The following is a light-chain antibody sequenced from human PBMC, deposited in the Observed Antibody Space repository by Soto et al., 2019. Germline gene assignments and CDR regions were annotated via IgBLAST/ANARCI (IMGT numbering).Light chain of an antibody. V-gene: IGLV2-8*01. J-gene: IGLJ1*01. CDR2: EVS. Sequence: QSALTQPPSASGSPGQSVTISCSGTSSDVGTYNHVSWYQQHPGKAPKLMIYEVSRRPSGVPDRFSGSKSGNTASLTVSGLQAEDEADYYCSSYADNNNDVFGTGTKVTVL. CDR1: SSDVGTYNH. CDR3: SSYADNNNDV.